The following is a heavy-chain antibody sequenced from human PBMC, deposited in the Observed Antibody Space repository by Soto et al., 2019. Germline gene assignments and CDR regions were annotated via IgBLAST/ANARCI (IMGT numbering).Heavy chain of an antibody. Sequence: PGESLKISCKGSGYKFIDYWIGWVRQVPGKGLEWMGSIYPGDFDIEYGPSFQGQVTISADKSITTVYLQWSSLKASDTSIYYCARAFGGEYYDRRSWYSAYWGQGTQVTVSS. J-gene: IGHJ4*02. CDR1: GYKFIDYW. CDR3: ARAFGGEYYDRRSWYSAY. V-gene: IGHV5-51*01. D-gene: IGHD3-16*01. CDR2: IYPGDFDI.